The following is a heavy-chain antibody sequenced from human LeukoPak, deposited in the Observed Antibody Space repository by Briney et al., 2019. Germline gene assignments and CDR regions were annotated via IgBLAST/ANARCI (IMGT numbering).Heavy chain of an antibody. CDR1: GGSISSGDYY. Sequence: SETLSLTCTVSGGSISSGDYYWSWIREPPGKGLEWIGYIYYSGSTYYNPSLKSRVTISVDTSKNQFSLKLSSVTAADTAVYYCVREGLQLFDYWGQGTLVTVSS. CDR2: IYYSGST. J-gene: IGHJ4*02. D-gene: IGHD5-24*01. CDR3: VREGLQLFDY. V-gene: IGHV4-30-4*01.